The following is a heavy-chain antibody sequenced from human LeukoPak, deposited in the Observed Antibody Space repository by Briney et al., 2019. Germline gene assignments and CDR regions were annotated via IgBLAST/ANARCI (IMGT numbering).Heavy chain of an antibody. Sequence: QTGGSLRLSCAASGFTFSSYAMSWVRQAPGKGLEWVSGISRSADSTYYADSVKGRFSISRDYSKNTVYLQMNSLRAEDTAVYYCAKDVDTSGYYAFADWGQGTLVTVSS. CDR1: GFTFSSYA. V-gene: IGHV3-23*01. CDR2: ISRSADST. D-gene: IGHD3-22*01. J-gene: IGHJ4*02. CDR3: AKDVDTSGYYAFAD.